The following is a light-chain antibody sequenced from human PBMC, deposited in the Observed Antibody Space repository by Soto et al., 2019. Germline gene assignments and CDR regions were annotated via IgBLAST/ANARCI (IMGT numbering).Light chain of an antibody. CDR2: ATS. CDR1: QDIRSE. CDR3: LQDNTFPST. J-gene: IGKJ1*01. V-gene: IGKV1-6*01. Sequence: AIQMTQSPSSLSASVGDRVTITCRASQDIRSELGWYQQRPGKAPNLLIYATSSLKSGVPSRFSGSGSGTDSTLSVSSVQPEDFATYYCLQDNTFPSTFGQGTKVEVK.